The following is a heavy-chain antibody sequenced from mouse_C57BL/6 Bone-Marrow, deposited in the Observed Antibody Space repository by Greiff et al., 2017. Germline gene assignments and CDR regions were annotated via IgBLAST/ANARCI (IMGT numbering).Heavy chain of an antibody. J-gene: IGHJ4*01. V-gene: IGHV1-69*01. CDR1: GYTFTSYW. CDR3: ARIPYDYEAMDY. Sequence: QVQLQQPGAELVMPGASVKLSYKASGYTFTSYWMHWVKQRPGQGLEWIGEIDPSDSYTNYNQKFKGKSTLTVDKSSSTAYMQLSSLTSEDSAVYYCARIPYDYEAMDYWGQGTSGTVSS. CDR2: IDPSDSYT.